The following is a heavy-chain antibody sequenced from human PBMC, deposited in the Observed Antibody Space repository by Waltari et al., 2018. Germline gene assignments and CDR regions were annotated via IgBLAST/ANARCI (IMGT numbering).Heavy chain of an antibody. J-gene: IGHJ6*02. D-gene: IGHD2-15*01. Sequence: QVQLKQWGAGLLKPSESLSLTCAVYGGSFNVYYWSWIRQPPGKGLEWIGEINHSGNTNYNPSLKSLVAISVDTPKQQFSLILTSVAAADTAVYYCARLEDCTGGHCYSGSPYAVDVWGPGTTVTVSS. V-gene: IGHV4-34*01. CDR3: ARLEDCTGGHCYSGSPYAVDV. CDR1: GGSFNVYY. CDR2: INHSGNT.